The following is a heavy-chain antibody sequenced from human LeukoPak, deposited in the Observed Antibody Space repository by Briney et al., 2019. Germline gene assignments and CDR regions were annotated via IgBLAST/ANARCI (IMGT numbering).Heavy chain of an antibody. J-gene: IGHJ4*02. CDR1: GFSFSSYF. CDR3: AKDRGPYSGYDSFFDF. D-gene: IGHD5-12*01. CDR2: ISDRGDET. Sequence: GGSLRLSCSASGFSFSSYFMTWARHPPGKGLEWVSAISDRGDETRYADSVKGRFIISRDNPKNTLYLQMNSLRAEDTAVYYCAKDRGPYSGYDSFFDFWGQGTLVTVSS. V-gene: IGHV3-23*01.